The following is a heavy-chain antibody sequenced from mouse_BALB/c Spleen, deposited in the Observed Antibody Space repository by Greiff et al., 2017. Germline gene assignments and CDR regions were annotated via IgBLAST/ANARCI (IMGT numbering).Heavy chain of an antibody. Sequence: ESGPGLVKPSQSLSLTCSVTGYSITSGYYWNWIRQFPGNKLEWMGYISYDGSNNYNPSLKNRISITRDTSKNQFFLKLNSVTTEDTATYYCAREGRSAWESWFAYWGQGTLVTVSA. J-gene: IGHJ3*01. V-gene: IGHV3-6*02. CDR1: GYSITSGYY. D-gene: IGHD3-3*01. CDR2: ISYDGSN. CDR3: AREGRSAWESWFAY.